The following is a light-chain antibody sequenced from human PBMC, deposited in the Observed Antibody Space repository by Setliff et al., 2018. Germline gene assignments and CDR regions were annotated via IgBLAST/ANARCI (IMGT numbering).Light chain of an antibody. V-gene: IGLV2-14*01. Sequence: QSALTQPASVSGSPGQSITISCTGTSSDVGGYNYVSWYQQHPGKAPKLMIYEVRNRPSGVSNRFSGSKSGNTASLTVSGLQPEDEADYYCCSYTDSSDLYVFGSGTKVTVL. CDR3: CSYTDSSDLYV. J-gene: IGLJ1*01. CDR1: SSDVGGYNY. CDR2: EVR.